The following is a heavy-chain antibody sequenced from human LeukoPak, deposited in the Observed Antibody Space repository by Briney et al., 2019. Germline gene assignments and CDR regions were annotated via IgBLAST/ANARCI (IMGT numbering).Heavy chain of an antibody. J-gene: IGHJ3*02. Sequence: GASVKVSCKASGYTFTGYYMHWVRQAPGQGLEWMGWINPNSGGTNYAQKFQGRVTMTRDTSISTAYMELSRLRSDDTAVYYCARVRVPYPVMYDAFDIWGQGTMVTVSS. CDR3: ARVRVPYPVMYDAFDI. V-gene: IGHV1-2*02. CDR1: GYTFTGYY. CDR2: INPNSGGT. D-gene: IGHD2-21*01.